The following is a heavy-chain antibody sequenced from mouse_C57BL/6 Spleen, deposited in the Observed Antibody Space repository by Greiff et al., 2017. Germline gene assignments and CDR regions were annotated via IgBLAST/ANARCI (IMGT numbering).Heavy chain of an antibody. CDR1: GFTFSSYG. CDR3: ARHRDYGSNDY. V-gene: IGHV5-6*01. D-gene: IGHD1-1*01. J-gene: IGHJ2*01. Sequence: EVQRVESGGDLVKPGGSLKLSCAASGFTFSSYGMSWVRQTPDKRLEWVATISRGGSYTYYPDSVKGRFTISRDNAKNTLYLQMSSLKSEDTAMYYCARHRDYGSNDYWGQGTTLTVSS. CDR2: ISRGGSYT.